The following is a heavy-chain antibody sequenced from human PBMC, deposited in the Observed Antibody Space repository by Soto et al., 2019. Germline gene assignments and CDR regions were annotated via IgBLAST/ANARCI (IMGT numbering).Heavy chain of an antibody. J-gene: IGHJ6*02. CDR1: GFTFSSYA. D-gene: IGHD2-15*01. CDR3: AREWIVVVVAATSPSVFGMDV. Sequence: PGGSLRLSCAASGFTFSSYAMHWVRQAPGKGLEWVAVISYDGSNKYYADSVKGRFTISRDNSKNTLYLQMNSLRAEDTAVYYCAREWIVVVVAATSPSVFGMDVWGQGTTVTV. CDR2: ISYDGSNK. V-gene: IGHV3-30-3*01.